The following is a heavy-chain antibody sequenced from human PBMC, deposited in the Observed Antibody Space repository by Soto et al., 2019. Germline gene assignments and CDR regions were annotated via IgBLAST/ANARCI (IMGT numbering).Heavy chain of an antibody. J-gene: IGHJ4*02. CDR3: ARDRAEDYDSSGYYPGFDY. CDR1: GYTFTGYY. D-gene: IGHD3-22*01. V-gene: IGHV1-2*02. CDR2: INPNSGGT. Sequence: ASVKVSCKASGYTFTGYYMHWVRQAPGQGLEWMGWINPNSGGTNYAQKFQGRVTMTRDTSISTAYMELSRLRSDDTAVYYCARDRAEDYDSSGYYPGFDYWGQGTLVTVSS.